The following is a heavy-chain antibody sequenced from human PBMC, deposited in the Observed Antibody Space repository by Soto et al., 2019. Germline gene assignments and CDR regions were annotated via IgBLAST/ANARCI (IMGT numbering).Heavy chain of an antibody. CDR1: GFIFSSYS. CDR2: ISSSSTTI. D-gene: IGHD3-22*01. J-gene: IGHJ4*02. CDR3: ARDQTYDSSGYSYAAVFDY. V-gene: IGHV3-48*02. Sequence: GGSLRLSCAASGFIFSSYSMNWVRQAPGKGLEWVSYISSSSTTIYYADSVKGRFTISRDNAKNLLYLQMNSLRDEDTAVYYCARDQTYDSSGYSYAAVFDYWGQGTLVTVSS.